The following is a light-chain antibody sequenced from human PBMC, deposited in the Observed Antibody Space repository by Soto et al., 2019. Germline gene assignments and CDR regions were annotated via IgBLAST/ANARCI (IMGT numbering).Light chain of an antibody. CDR3: CSYAGSYGV. CDR2: YVS. J-gene: IGLJ2*01. CDR1: SSDVGGYNY. V-gene: IGLV2-11*01. Sequence: QSALTQPRSVSGSPGQSVTISCTGTSSDVGGYNYVSWYQQHPGKAPKLMIYYVSKRPSGVPDRFSGSKSGNTASLTISGLQAEDEADYYCCSYAGSYGVFGGGTQLTVL.